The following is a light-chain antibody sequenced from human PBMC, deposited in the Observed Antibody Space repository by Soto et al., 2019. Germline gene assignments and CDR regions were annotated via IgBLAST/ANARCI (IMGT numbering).Light chain of an antibody. CDR2: DVS. Sequence: QSALTQPRSVSGSPGQSVTISCTGTSSDVGGYSYVSWYQQHPGKAPKLMIYDVSKRPSGVPDRFSGSKSGNTASLTISGFQAEDEADYYCCSYAGSYTFYVFGTGTKVTVL. V-gene: IGLV2-11*01. CDR1: SSDVGGYSY. CDR3: CSYAGSYTFYV. J-gene: IGLJ1*01.